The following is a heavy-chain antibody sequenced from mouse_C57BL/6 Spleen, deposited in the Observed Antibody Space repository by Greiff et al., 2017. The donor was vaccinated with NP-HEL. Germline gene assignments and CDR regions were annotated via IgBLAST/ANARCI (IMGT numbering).Heavy chain of an antibody. Sequence: EVKLMESGGGLVKPGGSLKLSCAASGFTFSDYGMHWVRQAPEKGLEWVAYISSGSSTIYYADTVKGRFTISRDNAKNTLFLQMTSLRSEDTAMYYCARLYSNGMDYWGQGTSVTVSS. V-gene: IGHV5-17*01. CDR2: ISSGSSTI. CDR3: ARLYSNGMDY. D-gene: IGHD2-5*01. J-gene: IGHJ4*01. CDR1: GFTFSDYG.